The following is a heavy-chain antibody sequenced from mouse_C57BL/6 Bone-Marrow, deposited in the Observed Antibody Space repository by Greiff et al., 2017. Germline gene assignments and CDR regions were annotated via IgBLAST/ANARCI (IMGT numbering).Heavy chain of an antibody. D-gene: IGHD1-1*01. Sequence: QVQLQQSGPELVKPGASVKLSCKASGYTFTSYDINWVKQRPGQGLEWIGWIYPRDGSTKYNEKFKGKATLTVDTSSSTAYMQIHSLTSEDSAVYVCESGGYYGSSPSFDMGDWGQGTSVTVSS. CDR3: ESGGYYGSSPSFDMGD. V-gene: IGHV1-85*01. CDR1: GYTFTSYD. J-gene: IGHJ4*01. CDR2: IYPRDGST.